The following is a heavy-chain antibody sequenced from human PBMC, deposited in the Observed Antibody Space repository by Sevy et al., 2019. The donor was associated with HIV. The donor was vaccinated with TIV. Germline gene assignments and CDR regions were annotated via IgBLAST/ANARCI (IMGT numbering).Heavy chain of an antibody. Sequence: SETLSLTCTVSGGPISSSSYYWGWIRQPPGKGLEWIGSIYYSGSTYYNPSLKSRVTISVDTSKNQFSLKLSSVTAADTAVYYCARQDIVVVVAATATTVTETWGQGTLVTVSS. CDR2: IYYSGST. D-gene: IGHD2-15*01. CDR1: GGPISSSSYY. CDR3: ARQDIVVVVAATATTVTET. V-gene: IGHV4-39*01. J-gene: IGHJ4*02.